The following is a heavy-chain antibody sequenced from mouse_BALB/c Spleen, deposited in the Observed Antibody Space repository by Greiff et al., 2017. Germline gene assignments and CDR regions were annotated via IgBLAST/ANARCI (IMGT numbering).Heavy chain of an antibody. CDR2: ISYSGST. Sequence: EVQLQESGPGLVKPSQSLSLTCTVTGYSITSDYAWNWIRQFPGNKLEWMGYISYSGSTSYNPSLKSRISITRDTSKNQFFLQLNSVTTEDTATYYCARRGNYFDVWGAGTTVTVSS. CDR1: GYSITSDYA. J-gene: IGHJ1*01. D-gene: IGHD2-1*01. CDR3: ARRGNYFDV. V-gene: IGHV3-2*02.